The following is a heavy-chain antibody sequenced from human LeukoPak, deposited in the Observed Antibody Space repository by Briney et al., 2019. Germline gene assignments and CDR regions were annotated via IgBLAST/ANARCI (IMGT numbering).Heavy chain of an antibody. CDR2: IFSGGST. CDR3: ARDSGGYSVYAFDI. J-gene: IGHJ3*02. CDR1: GFTVSSNY. D-gene: IGHD1-26*01. V-gene: IGHV3-66*01. Sequence: GGSLRLSCAASGFTVSSNYMSWVRQAPGKGLEWVSVIFSGGSTFYADSVKGRVTLSRDNSKNTLFLQMNILRAEDMAVYYCARDSGGYSVYAFDIWGQGTMVTVSS.